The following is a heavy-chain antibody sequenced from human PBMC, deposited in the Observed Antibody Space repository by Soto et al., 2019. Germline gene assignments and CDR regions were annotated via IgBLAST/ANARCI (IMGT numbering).Heavy chain of an antibody. D-gene: IGHD3-10*01. Sequence: QVQLVQSGAEVKKPGASVKVSCKASGYTFTSYGISWVRQAPGQGLEWMGWISAYNGNTNYAQKLQGRVTMTTDTSTSTAYMELRSLRSDDTAVYYCARDVEITMVRGVPYGMDVWGQGPTVTVSS. CDR3: ARDVEITMVRGVPYGMDV. CDR2: ISAYNGNT. J-gene: IGHJ6*02. V-gene: IGHV1-18*01. CDR1: GYTFTSYG.